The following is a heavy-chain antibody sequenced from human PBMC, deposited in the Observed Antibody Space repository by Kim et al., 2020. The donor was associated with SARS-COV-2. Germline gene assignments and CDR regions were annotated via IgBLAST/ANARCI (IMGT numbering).Heavy chain of an antibody. CDR2: ITYDGSNK. Sequence: GGSLRLSCAASGFTFSSYGMHWVRQAPGKGLEWVAAITYDGSNKYYADSVKGRFTISRDNSKNTLYLQMNSLRAEDTAVYYCAKGGAPYYDYPVNWGQGTLVTVSS. D-gene: IGHD3-22*01. CDR3: AKGGAPYYDYPVN. CDR1: GFTFSSYG. V-gene: IGHV3-30*18. J-gene: IGHJ4*02.